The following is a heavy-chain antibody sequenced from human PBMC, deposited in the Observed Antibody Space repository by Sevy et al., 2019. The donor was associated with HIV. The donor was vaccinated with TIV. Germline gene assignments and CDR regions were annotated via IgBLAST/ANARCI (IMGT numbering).Heavy chain of an antibody. CDR1: GGSISSSSYY. V-gene: IGHV4-39*01. CDR2: IYYSGST. CDR3: ARQRLGYSYGYKNLNWFDP. D-gene: IGHD5-18*01. Sequence: ETLSLTCTVSGGSISSSSYYWGWIRQSPGKGLERIGSIYYSGSTYYNPSLKSRVTISVDTSKNQFSLKLSSVTAADTAVYYCARQRLGYSYGYKNLNWFDPWGQGTLVTVSS. J-gene: IGHJ5*02.